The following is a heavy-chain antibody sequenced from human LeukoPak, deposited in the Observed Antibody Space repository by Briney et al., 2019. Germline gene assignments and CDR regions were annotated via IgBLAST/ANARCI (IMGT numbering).Heavy chain of an antibody. Sequence: GGSLRLSCAASGFTVSSNYMSWVRQAPGKGLEWVSVIYSGGSTYCADSVKGRFTISRDNSKSTLYLQMNSLRAEDTAVYYCARTAVGYSYGFGVLYFDYWGQGTLVTVSS. CDR1: GFTVSSNY. D-gene: IGHD5-18*01. CDR3: ARTAVGYSYGFGVLYFDY. CDR2: IYSGGST. V-gene: IGHV3-66*01. J-gene: IGHJ4*02.